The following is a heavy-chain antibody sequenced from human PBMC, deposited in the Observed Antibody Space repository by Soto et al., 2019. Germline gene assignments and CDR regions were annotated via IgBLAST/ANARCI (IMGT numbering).Heavy chain of an antibody. V-gene: IGHV3-30*03. CDR3: ARDFEWNFDY. D-gene: IGHD3-3*01. Sequence: VQLVESGGGVVQPGRSLRLSCSAYGFAFSSYNMHWVRQAPGKGPEWLAILSTDGRTSYYADSLRGRFTISRDNSRNTLFLQMNILRADDTAVYYCARDFEWNFDYWGQGTLVTVSP. CDR2: LSTDGRTS. J-gene: IGHJ4*02. CDR1: GFAFSSYN.